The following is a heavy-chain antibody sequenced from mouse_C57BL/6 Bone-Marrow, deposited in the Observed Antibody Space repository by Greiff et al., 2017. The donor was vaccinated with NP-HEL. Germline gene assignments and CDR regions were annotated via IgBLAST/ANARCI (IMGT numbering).Heavy chain of an antibody. CDR3: ARYLTVVASYYAMDY. D-gene: IGHD1-1*01. Sequence: VQLQQSGAELARPGASVKLSCKASGYTFTSYGISWVKQRTGQGLEWIGEIYPRSGNTYYNEKFKGKATLTADKSSSTAYMELRSLTSEDSAVYFCARYLTVVASYYAMDYWGQGTSVTVSS. CDR2: IYPRSGNT. J-gene: IGHJ4*01. CDR1: GYTFTSYG. V-gene: IGHV1-81*01.